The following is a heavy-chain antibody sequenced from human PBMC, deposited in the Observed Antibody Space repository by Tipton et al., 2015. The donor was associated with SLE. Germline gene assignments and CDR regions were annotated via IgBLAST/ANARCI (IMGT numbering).Heavy chain of an antibody. Sequence: QSGPEVKKPGASVKVSCKASGYTFTSYAMHWVRQAPGQRLEWMGWINAGNGNRKYSQKFQGRVTITRDTSASTAYMELSSLRSEDTAVYYCARVLAGGELLGWNYFDYWGQGTLVTVSS. J-gene: IGHJ4*02. CDR1: GYTFTSYA. V-gene: IGHV1-3*01. D-gene: IGHD1-26*01. CDR2: INAGNGNR. CDR3: ARVLAGGELLGWNYFDY.